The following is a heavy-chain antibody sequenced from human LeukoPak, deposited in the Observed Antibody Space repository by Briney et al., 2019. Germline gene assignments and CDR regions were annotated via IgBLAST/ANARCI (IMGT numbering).Heavy chain of an antibody. CDR3: AKDRHYDSSGQFDY. D-gene: IGHD3-22*01. CDR2: ISWNSGSR. V-gene: IGHV3-9*01. Sequence: PGGSLRLSCAAPGFTFDDYAMHWVRQAPGKGLEWVSGISWNSGSRGYVDSVKGRFTISRDNAKNSLYLQMNSLRAEDTAFYYCAKDRHYDSSGQFDYWGQGTLVTVSS. CDR1: GFTFDDYA. J-gene: IGHJ4*02.